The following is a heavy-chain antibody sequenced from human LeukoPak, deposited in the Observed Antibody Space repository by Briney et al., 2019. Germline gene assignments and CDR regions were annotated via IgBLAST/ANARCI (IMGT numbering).Heavy chain of an antibody. Sequence: SETLSLTCTVSGGSIRNTNYNWGWIRQPPGKGLEWIGSIHYTGSTYYNPSLKSRVTISVDTSKNQFSLKLSSVTAADTAVYYCARTGGSFYFYYYMDVWGKGTTVTVSS. CDR2: IHYTGST. V-gene: IGHV4-39*07. J-gene: IGHJ6*03. CDR3: ARTGGSFYFYYYMDV. D-gene: IGHD1-26*01. CDR1: GGSIRNTNYN.